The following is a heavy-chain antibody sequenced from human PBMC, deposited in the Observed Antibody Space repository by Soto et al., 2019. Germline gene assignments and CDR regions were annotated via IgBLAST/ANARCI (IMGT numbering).Heavy chain of an antibody. V-gene: IGHV4-34*01. Sequence: NPSGTLSLTCAVYGGSFSGYYWSWIRQPPGKGLEWIGEINHSGSTNYNPSLKSRVTISVDTSKNQFSLKLSSVTAADTAVYYCARVTLAMSFDYCGQGTLVTVSS. J-gene: IGHJ4*02. CDR1: GGSFSGYY. CDR2: INHSGST. D-gene: IGHD3-9*01. CDR3: ARVTLAMSFDY.